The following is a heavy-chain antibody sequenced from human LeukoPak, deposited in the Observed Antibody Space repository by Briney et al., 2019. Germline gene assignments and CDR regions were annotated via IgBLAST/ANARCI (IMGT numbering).Heavy chain of an antibody. J-gene: IGHJ4*02. CDR3: VGDEGATVTTFRFDF. CDR1: GFTFNSYW. D-gene: IGHD4-17*01. Sequence: GGSLRLSCAASGFTFNSYWMSWVRQAPGKGLEWVANIKEDGSEKMYLDSVKGRFTISRDNAKNSLYLQMNSLRVEDTAVYYCVGDEGATVTTFRFDFWGQGTLVTVSS. V-gene: IGHV3-7*01. CDR2: IKEDGSEK.